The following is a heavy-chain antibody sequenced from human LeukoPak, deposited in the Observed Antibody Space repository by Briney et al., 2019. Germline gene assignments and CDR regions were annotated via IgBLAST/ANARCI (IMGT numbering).Heavy chain of an antibody. J-gene: IGHJ3*01. CDR3: ARVGVIESVPGTGGYDAFDV. D-gene: IGHD6-19*01. Sequence: GGSLRLSCAASGFTFRNFAMSWVRQAPGKGLQWVSVIYSGGTTYYADSVKGRFTISRDISNNTLYLHVNSLRAEDTAVYYCARVGVIESVPGTGGYDAFDVWGQGTMVTVSS. V-gene: IGHV3-53*01. CDR2: IYSGGTT. CDR1: GFTFRNFA.